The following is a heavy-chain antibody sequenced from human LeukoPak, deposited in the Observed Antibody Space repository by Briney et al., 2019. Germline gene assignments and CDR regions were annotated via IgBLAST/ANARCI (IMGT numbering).Heavy chain of an antibody. V-gene: IGHV1-18*01. D-gene: IGHD2-15*01. Sequence: ASVTVSCKASGYTFTSYGISWVRQAPGQGLEWMGWISAYNGNTNYAQKLQGRVTMTTDTSTSTAYMELRSLRSDDTAVYYCARDPVCSGGSCYFGVYYYYYGMDVWGQGTTVTVSS. J-gene: IGHJ6*02. CDR1: GYTFTSYG. CDR2: ISAYNGNT. CDR3: ARDPVCSGGSCYFGVYYYYYGMDV.